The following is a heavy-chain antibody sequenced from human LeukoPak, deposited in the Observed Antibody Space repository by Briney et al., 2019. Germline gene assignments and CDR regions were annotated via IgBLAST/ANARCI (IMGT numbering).Heavy chain of an antibody. V-gene: IGHV3-66*01. CDR1: GFTVSSNY. CDR3: ASESFGGDYRPGWFDP. Sequence: SGGSLRLSCAASGFTVSSNYMSWVRQAPGKGLEWVSVIYSGGSTYYTDSVKGRFTISRDNSKNTLYLQMNSLRVEDTAVYYCASESFGGDYRPGWFDPWGQGTLVTVSS. J-gene: IGHJ5*02. CDR2: IYSGGST. D-gene: IGHD4-17*01.